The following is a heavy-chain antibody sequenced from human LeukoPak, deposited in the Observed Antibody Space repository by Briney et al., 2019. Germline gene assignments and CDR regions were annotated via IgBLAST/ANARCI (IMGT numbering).Heavy chain of an antibody. V-gene: IGHV4-39*07. CDR1: GGSISSSSYY. D-gene: IGHD4-17*01. CDR3: ARDGDYGDYGGYYYYYMDV. CDR2: VYYSGST. J-gene: IGHJ6*03. Sequence: PSETLSLTCTVSGGSISSSSYYWGWIRQPPGKGLEWIGSVYYSGSTYYNPSLKSRVTISVDTSKNQFSLKLSSVTAADTAVYYCARDGDYGDYGGYYYYYMDVWGKGTTVTVSS.